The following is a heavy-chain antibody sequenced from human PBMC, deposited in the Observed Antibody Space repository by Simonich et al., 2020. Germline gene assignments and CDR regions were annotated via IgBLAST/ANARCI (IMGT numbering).Heavy chain of an antibody. CDR2: IYHSGRT. J-gene: IGHJ4*02. Sequence: QVQLQESGPGLVKPSDTLSLTCAVSGYSISSGYYWGWIRQPPGKGRGWIGSIYHSGRTYYNPSLKSRVTISVDTSKNQFSLKLSSVTAADTAVYYCARDRDGDYDYWGQGTLVTVSS. CDR3: ARDRDGDYDY. V-gene: IGHV4-38-2*02. CDR1: GYSISSGYY. D-gene: IGHD4-17*01.